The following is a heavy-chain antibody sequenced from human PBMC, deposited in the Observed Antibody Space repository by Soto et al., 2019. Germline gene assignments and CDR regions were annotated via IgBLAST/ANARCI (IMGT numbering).Heavy chain of an antibody. CDR1: GGSISSGGYY. Sequence: QVQLQESGPGLVKPSQTLSLTCTVSGGSISSGGYYWSWIRQHPGKGLEWIGYIYYSGSTYYNPSLKSRVTISVATSKKQFSLKLSSVTAADTAVYSCARDLQYSRLFYGMDVWGQGTTVTVSS. D-gene: IGHD6-13*01. J-gene: IGHJ6*02. CDR3: ARDLQYSRLFYGMDV. V-gene: IGHV4-31*03. CDR2: IYYSGST.